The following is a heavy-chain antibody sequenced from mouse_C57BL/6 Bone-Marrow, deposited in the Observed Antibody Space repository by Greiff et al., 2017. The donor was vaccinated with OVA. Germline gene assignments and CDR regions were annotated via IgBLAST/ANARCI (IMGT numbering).Heavy chain of an antibody. CDR2: IYPGDGDT. Sequence: QVQLKQSGAELVKPGASVKISCKASGYAFSSYWMNWVKQRPGKGLEWIGQIYPGDGDTNYNGKFKGKATLTADKSSSTAYMQLSSLTPEDSAVYFCARRGWPPFAYWGQGTLVTVSA. V-gene: IGHV1-80*01. CDR1: GYAFSSYW. CDR3: ARRGWPPFAY. D-gene: IGHD2-3*01. J-gene: IGHJ3*01.